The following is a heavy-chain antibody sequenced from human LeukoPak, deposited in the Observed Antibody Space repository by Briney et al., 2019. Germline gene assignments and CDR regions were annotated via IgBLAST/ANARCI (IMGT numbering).Heavy chain of an antibody. Sequence: GGSLRLSCAASGFTFSDYYMSWIRQAPGKGLEWVSYISFSDNAIFYADSVKGRFTISRDNAKNSLYLQMNSLRAEDTAVYYCASYRGYCSSTSCYTGSRHDYWGQGTLVTVSS. D-gene: IGHD2-2*02. CDR1: GFTFSDYY. V-gene: IGHV3-11*01. J-gene: IGHJ4*02. CDR2: ISFSDNAI. CDR3: ASYRGYCSSTSCYTGSRHDY.